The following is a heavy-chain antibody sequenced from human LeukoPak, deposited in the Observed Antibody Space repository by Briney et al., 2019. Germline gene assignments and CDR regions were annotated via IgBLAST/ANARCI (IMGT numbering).Heavy chain of an antibody. CDR3: ARAVTTRGYYFDY. V-gene: IGHV4-59*12. Sequence: PSETLSLTCTVSGGSISSYYWSWIRQPPGKGLEWIGYIYHSGSTYYNPSLKSRVTISVDRSKNQFSLKLSSVTAADTAVYYCARAVTTRGYYFDYWGQGTLVTVSS. J-gene: IGHJ4*02. D-gene: IGHD4-11*01. CDR1: GGSISSYY. CDR2: IYHSGST.